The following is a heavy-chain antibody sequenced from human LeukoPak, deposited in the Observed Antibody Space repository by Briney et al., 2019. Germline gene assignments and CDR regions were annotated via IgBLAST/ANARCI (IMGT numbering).Heavy chain of an antibody. Sequence: PSETLSLTCSVSGDSISTSNSYWGWIRQPPGKGLEWIGSIYYSGSTYYNPSLKSRVTISVDTSKNQFSLKLSSVTAADTAVYYCARQIYGGGITMVRGVIAYFDYWGQGTLVTVSS. CDR3: ARQIYGGGITMVRGVIAYFDY. CDR1: GDSISTSNSY. V-gene: IGHV4-39*01. D-gene: IGHD3-10*01. CDR2: IYYSGST. J-gene: IGHJ4*02.